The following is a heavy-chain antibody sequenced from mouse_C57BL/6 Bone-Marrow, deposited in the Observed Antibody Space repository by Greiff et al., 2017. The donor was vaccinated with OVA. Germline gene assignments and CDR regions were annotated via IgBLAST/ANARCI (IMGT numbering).Heavy chain of an antibody. D-gene: IGHD1-1*01. CDR2: IHPNSGST. Sequence: QVQLQQPGAELVKPGASVKLSCKASGYTFTSYWMHWVKQRPGQGLEWIGMIHPNSGSTNYNEKFKSKATLTVDKSSSTAYMQLSSLTSEDSAVYYCARDYGSRWFAYWGQGTLGTVSA. V-gene: IGHV1-64*01. J-gene: IGHJ3*01. CDR1: GYTFTSYW. CDR3: ARDYGSRWFAY.